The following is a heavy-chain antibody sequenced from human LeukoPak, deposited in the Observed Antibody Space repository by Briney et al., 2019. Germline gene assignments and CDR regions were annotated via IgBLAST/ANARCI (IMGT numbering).Heavy chain of an antibody. D-gene: IGHD7-27*01. CDR1: GGSISSSSYY. J-gene: IGHJ4*02. Sequence: TSETLSLTCTVSGGSISSSSYYWGWIRQPPGKGLEWIGSIYYSGSTYYNPSLKSRVTISVDTSKNQFSLKLSSVTAADTAVYYCTTRKLGNDYWGQGTLVTVSS. V-gene: IGHV4-39*07. CDR3: TTRKLGNDY. CDR2: IYYSGST.